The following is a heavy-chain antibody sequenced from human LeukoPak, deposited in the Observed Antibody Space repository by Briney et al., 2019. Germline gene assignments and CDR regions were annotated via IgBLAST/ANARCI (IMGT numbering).Heavy chain of an antibody. CDR1: GFTFSSYE. CDR3: ARSPAGANYYLDV. V-gene: IGHV3-48*03. Sequence: GGPLRLSCASSGFTFSSYEMNWVRQAPGKGLEWVSYISSSGSTTYYADSMKGRFTISRDNAKNSLYLQMNSLRAEDTAVYYCARSPAGANYYLDVWGKGTTVTISS. CDR2: ISSSGSTT. D-gene: IGHD1-14*01. J-gene: IGHJ6*03.